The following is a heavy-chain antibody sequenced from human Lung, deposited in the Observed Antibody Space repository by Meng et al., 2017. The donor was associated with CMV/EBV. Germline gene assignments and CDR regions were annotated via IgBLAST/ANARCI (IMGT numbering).Heavy chain of an antibody. Sequence: SCAASGFTFNNYAMPWVRQAPGKGLEWVSAISGSGGSIHYADSVKGRFTISRDNSKSTLYLQMNSLRDEDTAVYYCAKVGTVYYTSTSCYVVRRRLDYXGQGXLVTVSS. D-gene: IGHD2-2*01. J-gene: IGHJ4*02. V-gene: IGHV3-23*01. CDR2: ISGSGGSI. CDR1: GFTFNNYA. CDR3: AKVGTVYYTSTSCYVVRRRLDY.